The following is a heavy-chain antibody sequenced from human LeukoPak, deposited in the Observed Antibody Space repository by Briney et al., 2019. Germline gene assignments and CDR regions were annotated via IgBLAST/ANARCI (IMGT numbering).Heavy chain of an antibody. CDR1: VYTFTNYF. D-gene: IGHD3-22*01. CDR2: INPSGGAT. J-gene: IGHJ4*02. V-gene: IGHV1-46*01. CDR3: ARDLKSSASLED. Sequence: ASVKVSCKASVYTFTNYFLHWVRQAPGQGLEWMGIINPSGGATSYTQNFQGRVTMTRDTSTSTVYMELSSLRSEDTAMYYCARDLKSSASLEDWGQGTLVTVSS.